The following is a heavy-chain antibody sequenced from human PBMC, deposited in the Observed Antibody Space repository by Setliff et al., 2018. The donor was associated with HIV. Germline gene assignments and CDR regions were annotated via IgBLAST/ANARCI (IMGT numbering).Heavy chain of an antibody. CDR1: GLTFSNYW. CDR3: ARGPQYNFWGGYLGL. V-gene: IGHV3-74*01. CDR2: IDSDGSDT. Sequence: WGSLRLSCVASGLTFSNYWMHWVRQAPGKGLVWVSRIDSDGSDTDYADSVRGRFTISRDNAKDTLYLQMTSLRAEDTAVYYCARGPQYNFWGGYLGLWGRGTLVTVSS. D-gene: IGHD3-3*01. J-gene: IGHJ4*02.